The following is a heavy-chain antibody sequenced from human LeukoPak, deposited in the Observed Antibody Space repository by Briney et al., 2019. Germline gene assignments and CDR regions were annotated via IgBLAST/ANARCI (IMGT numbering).Heavy chain of an antibody. CDR1: GDSISRSTYY. Sequence: SETLSLTCTVSGDSISRSTYYWAWIRQPPGKGLEWIGCVYYGRSPYFNPSLESRATISVDTSKNHFSLKMSSVTAADTAVYYCARSSGTGTFSYWDQGTLVTVSS. D-gene: IGHD6-25*01. V-gene: IGHV4-39*02. CDR3: ARSSGTGTFSY. CDR2: VYYGRSP. J-gene: IGHJ4*02.